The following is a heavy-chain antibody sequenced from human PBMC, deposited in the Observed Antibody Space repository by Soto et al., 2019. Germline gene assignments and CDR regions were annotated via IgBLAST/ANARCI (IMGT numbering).Heavy chain of an antibody. V-gene: IGHV3-9*01. CDR2: ISWNGRHI. J-gene: IGHJ4*02. D-gene: IGHD3-10*01. CDR1: GFTFGDYA. Sequence: ELHPVESGGDLVQPGRSLRLSWGGSVGPVVSGFTFGDYAMHWVRLGPGRGLEWVAGISWNGRHIAYADSVRGRFTISRDKTMDSVYLQMNSLSPEDTALYYCVQDQNGDAGEVSVACWGQGRRGTVSS. CDR3: VQDQNGDAGEVSVAC.